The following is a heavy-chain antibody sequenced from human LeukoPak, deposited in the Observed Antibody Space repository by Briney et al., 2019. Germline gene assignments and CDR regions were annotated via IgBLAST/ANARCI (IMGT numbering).Heavy chain of an antibody. D-gene: IGHD6-19*01. CDR3: THSSGMHSDAFDI. V-gene: IGHV7-4-1*02. Sequence: VASVKVSCKASGHTFTSYAMDWVRQAPGQGLEWMGWINTNTGNPTYAQGFTGRFVFSLDTSVSTAYLQISSLKAEDTAVYYCTHSSGMHSDAFDIWGQGTMVTVSS. J-gene: IGHJ3*02. CDR1: GHTFTSYA. CDR2: INTNTGNP.